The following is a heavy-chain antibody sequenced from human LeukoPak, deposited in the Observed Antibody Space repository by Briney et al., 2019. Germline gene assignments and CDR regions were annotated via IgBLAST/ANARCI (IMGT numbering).Heavy chain of an antibody. V-gene: IGHV3-23*01. D-gene: IGHD2-2*01. Sequence: GGSLRLSCAASGFTFNSYAMSWVRQAPGRGLEWVSAISGSGGNTYYADSVEGRFTISRDNSKNTLYLQMDRLRVEDSAVYYCANHLACGSTSCPPFDDWGQGTLVTVSS. J-gene: IGHJ4*02. CDR2: ISGSGGNT. CDR1: GFTFNSYA. CDR3: ANHLACGSTSCPPFDD.